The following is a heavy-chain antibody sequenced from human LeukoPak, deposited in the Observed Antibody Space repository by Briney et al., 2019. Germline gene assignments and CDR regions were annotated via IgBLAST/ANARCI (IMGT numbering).Heavy chain of an antibody. CDR1: GFTFGPYT. CDR3: ASGMRVGPNI. J-gene: IGHJ4*02. CDR2: ISSSSDTI. Sequence: GGSLRLSCAASGFTFGPYTMNWVRQAPGKGLEWVSYISSSSDTIYYADSVKGRFTISRHNAKNSLYLQMNSLRAEDTAVYYCASGMRVGPNIWGQGTLVTVSS. D-gene: IGHD1-26*01. V-gene: IGHV3-48*04.